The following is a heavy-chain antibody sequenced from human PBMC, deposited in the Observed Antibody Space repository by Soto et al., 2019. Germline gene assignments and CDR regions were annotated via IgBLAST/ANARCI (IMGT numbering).Heavy chain of an antibody. CDR3: ARGGSEDSSHQLDY. D-gene: IGHD3-22*01. J-gene: IGHJ4*02. CDR1: GGSFSGYY. V-gene: IGHV4-34*01. CDR2: INHSGST. Sequence: QVQLQQWGAGLLKPSETLSLTCAVYGGSFSGYYWSWIRQPPGKGLEWIGEINHSGSTNYNPSLKSXXTISXDTSKNQFSLKLSSVTAADTAVYYCARGGSEDSSHQLDYWGQGTLVTVSS.